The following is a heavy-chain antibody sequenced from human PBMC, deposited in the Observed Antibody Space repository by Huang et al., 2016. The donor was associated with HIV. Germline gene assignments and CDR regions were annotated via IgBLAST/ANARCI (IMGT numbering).Heavy chain of an antibody. D-gene: IGHD6-13*01. CDR1: GFTFSSYG. Sequence: QVQLVESGGGVVQPGGSLRISCAASGFTFSSYGMHWVRQATGKGLEGVAVISYDAKTKYYADSVKGRFSIARDNSKTTVYLQLNSLRLEDTAVYYCAKGGSAAAVLDFWGQGTLVTVSS. CDR2: ISYDAKTK. J-gene: IGHJ4*02. CDR3: AKGGSAAAVLDF. V-gene: IGHV3-30*18.